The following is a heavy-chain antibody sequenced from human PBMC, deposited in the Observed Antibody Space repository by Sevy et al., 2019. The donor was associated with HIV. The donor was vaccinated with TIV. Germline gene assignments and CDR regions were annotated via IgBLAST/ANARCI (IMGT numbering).Heavy chain of an antibody. CDR3: ARDPLYYSHRDSYHLKYYFDY. Sequence: GGSLRLSCGASGFAFSRYGMHWVRQAPGKGLEWVAVIWHDGYYKYYADSVKGRFTISRDNSKNTLYLQMNSLRGDDSAVYFCARDPLYYSHRDSYHLKYYFDYWGQGTQVTVSS. J-gene: IGHJ4*02. D-gene: IGHD3-10*01. V-gene: IGHV3-33*01. CDR1: GFAFSRYG. CDR2: IWHDGYYK.